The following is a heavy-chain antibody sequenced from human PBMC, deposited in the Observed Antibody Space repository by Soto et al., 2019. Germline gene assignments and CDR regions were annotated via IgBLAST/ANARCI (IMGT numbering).Heavy chain of an antibody. Sequence: QVQLVESGGGVVQPGRSRTLSCAASVFTFSNYGMHWVRQAPGKGLEWVALISSDGNSKYFGDSVKGRFTISRDNSNNTLYLHMNSLRAEDTAVYYCAKDLGWFGNYGMDVWGQGTTVTVSS. D-gene: IGHD3-16*01. J-gene: IGHJ6*02. V-gene: IGHV3-30*18. CDR3: AKDLGWFGNYGMDV. CDR1: VFTFSNYG. CDR2: ISSDGNSK.